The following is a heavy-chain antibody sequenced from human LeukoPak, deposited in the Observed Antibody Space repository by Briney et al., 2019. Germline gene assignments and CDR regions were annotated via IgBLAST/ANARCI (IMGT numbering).Heavy chain of an antibody. CDR1: GYALTVND. J-gene: IGHJ4*02. D-gene: IGHD2-21*02. Sequence: ASVKVSRMSSGYALTVNDFYWVRQPPAQGLEYMGSVNPFTGDTNYAQKFQGRVTITMDTSRNTAYMELSGLTSDDTAMYYCATRPRPVTIGSFDYWGQGTLVTVSS. V-gene: IGHV1-2*02. CDR3: ATRPRPVTIGSFDY. CDR2: VNPFTGDT.